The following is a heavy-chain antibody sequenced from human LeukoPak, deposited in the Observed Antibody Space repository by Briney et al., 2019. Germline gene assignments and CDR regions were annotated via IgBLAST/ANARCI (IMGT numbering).Heavy chain of an antibody. CDR3: AKVTSSGWYGAFDI. V-gene: IGHV3-23*01. D-gene: IGHD6-19*01. CDR2: ISGSGGST. J-gene: IGHJ3*02. Sequence: AGSLRLSCAASGFTFSSYAMSWVRQAPGQGLEWVSAISGSGGSTYYADSVKGRFTISRDNSKNTLYLQMNSLRAEDTAVYYCAKVTSSGWYGAFDIWGQGTMVTVSS. CDR1: GFTFSSYA.